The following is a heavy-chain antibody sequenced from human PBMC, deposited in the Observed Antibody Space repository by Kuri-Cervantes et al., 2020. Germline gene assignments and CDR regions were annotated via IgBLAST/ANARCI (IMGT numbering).Heavy chain of an antibody. V-gene: IGHV3-66*01. CDR3: ARDRSGSFDY. D-gene: IGHD3-22*01. CDR2: IYSGGST. CDR1: GFTVSSNY. J-gene: IGHJ4*02. Sequence: GESLKISCAASGFTVSSNYMSWVRQAPGKGLEWVSVIYSGGSTYYADSVKGRFTISRDNSKNTLYLQMNSLRAEDTAVYYCARDRSGSFDYWGQGTLVNVSS.